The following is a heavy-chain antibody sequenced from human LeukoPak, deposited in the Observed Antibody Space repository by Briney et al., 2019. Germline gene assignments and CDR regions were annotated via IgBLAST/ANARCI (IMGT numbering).Heavy chain of an antibody. Sequence: GGSLRLSCTASGFTFSAYAMMWVRQAPGKGPEWVSAISGGGGSAFYADSVKGRFTISRDNSKYTLFLQMNSLRAEDTAVYYCARDPNGDYIGAFDMWGPGTMVTVSS. V-gene: IGHV3-23*01. D-gene: IGHD4-17*01. CDR1: GFTFSAYA. J-gene: IGHJ3*02. CDR2: ISGGGGSA. CDR3: ARDPNGDYIGAFDM.